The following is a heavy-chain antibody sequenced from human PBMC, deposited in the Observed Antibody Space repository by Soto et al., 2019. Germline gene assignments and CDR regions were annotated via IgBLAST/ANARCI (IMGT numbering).Heavy chain of an antibody. CDR1: GFTFSSYA. Sequence: GGSLRLSCVASGFTFSSYAMHWVRQAPGKGLEWVALISYDGSNKYYADSVKGRFTISRGNAKNSLYLQMNSLRAEDTAVYYRAGPYEGSVFYYAGSRGQGTLV. J-gene: IGHJ4*02. D-gene: IGHD3-22*01. CDR3: AGPYEGSVFYYAGS. V-gene: IGHV3-30-3*01. CDR2: ISYDGSNK.